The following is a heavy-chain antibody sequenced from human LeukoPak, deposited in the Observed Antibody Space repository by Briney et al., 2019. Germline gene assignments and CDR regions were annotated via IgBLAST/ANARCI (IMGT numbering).Heavy chain of an antibody. Sequence: SETLSLTCTVSGGSISSSSFYWGWIRQSPGKGLEYIATIYYSGGTYYNPSLKSRVTISVDRSKNQFSLKLSSVTAADTAVYYCARTQGTAAGYDYWGQGTLVTVSS. CDR1: GGSISSSSFY. D-gene: IGHD1-1*01. V-gene: IGHV4-39*07. CDR3: ARTQGTAAGYDY. CDR2: IYYSGGT. J-gene: IGHJ4*02.